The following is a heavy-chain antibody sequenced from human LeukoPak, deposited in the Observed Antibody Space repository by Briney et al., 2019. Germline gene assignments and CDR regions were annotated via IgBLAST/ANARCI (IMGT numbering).Heavy chain of an antibody. CDR3: ARHGSTAFDY. Sequence: PSETLSLTRTVSGGSISPYYWSWIRQPPGKGLEWIGYIYYSGSTNYNPSLQSRVTMSVDTSKNQFSLKLTSVTAADTAVYYCARHGSTAFDYWGQGTLVTVSS. CDR1: GGSISPYY. V-gene: IGHV4-59*01. D-gene: IGHD5/OR15-5a*01. CDR2: IYYSGST. J-gene: IGHJ4*02.